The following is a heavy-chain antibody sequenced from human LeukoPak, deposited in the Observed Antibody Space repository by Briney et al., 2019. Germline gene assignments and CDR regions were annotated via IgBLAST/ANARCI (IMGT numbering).Heavy chain of an antibody. CDR2: ISGSGGST. CDR1: GFTFSNYV. Sequence: GSLRLSCAASGFTFSNYVMSWVRQAPGKGLEWVSTISGSGGSTYYADSVKGRFTISRDNSKNTLYLQVNSLRAEDTAVYYCALGLRYCSSTSCYPYAFDIWGQGTVVTVSS. D-gene: IGHD2-2*01. V-gene: IGHV3-23*01. CDR3: ALGLRYCSSTSCYPYAFDI. J-gene: IGHJ3*02.